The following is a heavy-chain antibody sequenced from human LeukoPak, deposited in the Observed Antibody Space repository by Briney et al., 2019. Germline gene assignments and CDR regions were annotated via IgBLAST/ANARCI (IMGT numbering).Heavy chain of an antibody. D-gene: IGHD3-3*01. V-gene: IGHV4-39*01. CDR2: IYYSGST. CDR3: ARANWSGYYRHFDY. CDR1: GGSISSSSYY. J-gene: IGHJ4*02. Sequence: SETLSLTCTVSGGSISSSSYYWGWIRQPPGKGLEWIGSIYYSGSTYYNPSLKSRVTISVDTSKNQFSLKLSSVTAADTAVYYCARANWSGYYRHFDYWGQGTLVTVSS.